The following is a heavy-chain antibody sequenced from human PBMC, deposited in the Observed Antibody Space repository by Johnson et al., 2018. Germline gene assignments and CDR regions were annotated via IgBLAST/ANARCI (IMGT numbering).Heavy chain of an antibody. V-gene: IGHV3-11*04. CDR1: RFTFSDYY. Sequence: VQLVESGGGLVKPGGSLRLSCEASRFTFSDYYMSWIRQAPGKGLEWLSYISRSCSMKYSVDSVKGRFTLSRDNAKKSLYLQMSSLRVEDTALYYCARGNYNDPMDIWGQGTMVTVSS. D-gene: IGHD3-10*01. CDR3: ARGNYNDPMDI. J-gene: IGHJ3*02. CDR2: ISRSCSMK.